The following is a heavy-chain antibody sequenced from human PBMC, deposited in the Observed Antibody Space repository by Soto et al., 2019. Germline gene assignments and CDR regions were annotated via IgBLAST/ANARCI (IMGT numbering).Heavy chain of an antibody. V-gene: IGHV1-3*01. CDR2: INGGNGNT. CDR3: ARDPTVVTGYYYYGMDV. Sequence: QVQLVQSGAEVKKPGASVKVSCKASGYTFTMYAMHWVRQAPGQRLEWMGWINGGNGNTKYSQKFQGRVTITRDTSASTAYMELSSLRSEDTAVYYCARDPTVVTGYYYYGMDVWGQGTTVTVSS. J-gene: IGHJ6*02. D-gene: IGHD4-17*01. CDR1: GYTFTMYA.